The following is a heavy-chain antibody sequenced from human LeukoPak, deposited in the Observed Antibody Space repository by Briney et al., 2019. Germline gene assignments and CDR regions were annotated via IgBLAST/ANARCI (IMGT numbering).Heavy chain of an antibody. V-gene: IGHV3-48*01. CDR1: GFTFSSYS. J-gene: IGHJ4*02. Sequence: GGSLRLSCAASGFTFSSYSVNWVRQAPGKGLEWVSYISSSSSTIYYADSVKGRFTISRDNAKNSLYLQMNSLRAEDTAVYYCARQGGPRNSYGYSGPDYWGQGTLVTVSS. CDR2: ISSSSSTI. CDR3: ARQGGPRNSYGYSGPDY. D-gene: IGHD5-18*01.